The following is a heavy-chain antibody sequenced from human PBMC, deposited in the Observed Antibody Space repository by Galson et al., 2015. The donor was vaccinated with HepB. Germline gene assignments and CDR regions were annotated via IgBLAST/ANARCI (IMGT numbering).Heavy chain of an antibody. CDR2: ISSSGSTI. D-gene: IGHD6-13*01. Sequence: SLRLSCAASGFTFSSYEMNWVRQAPGKGLEWVSYISSSGSTIYYADSVKGRFTISRDNAKNSLYLQMNSLRAEDTAVYYCAREGVAAAGLGVWGQGTLVTVSS. CDR3: AREGVAAAGLGV. J-gene: IGHJ4*02. CDR1: GFTFSSYE. V-gene: IGHV3-48*03.